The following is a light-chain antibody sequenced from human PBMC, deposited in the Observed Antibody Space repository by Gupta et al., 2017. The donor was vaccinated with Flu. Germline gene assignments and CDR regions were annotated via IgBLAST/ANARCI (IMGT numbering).Light chain of an antibody. Sequence: QSALTQPAPVSGSSGLSLTISCTGSSTDIGGYNFVSWYQPHPGRAPKLLTYEVDNRPSGASTRFSGSKSGNTASPTLSGLQAEDEADYYCTSYSSSTTQRVFGGGTKLTVL. CDR1: STDIGGYNF. J-gene: IGLJ3*02. V-gene: IGLV2-14*01. CDR3: TSYSSSTTQRV. CDR2: EVD.